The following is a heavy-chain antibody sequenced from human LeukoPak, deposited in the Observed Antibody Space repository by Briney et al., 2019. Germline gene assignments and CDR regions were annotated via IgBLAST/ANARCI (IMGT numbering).Heavy chain of an antibody. CDR3: ARFALSHAFDI. CDR1: GGSISSGDYY. V-gene: IGHV4-30-4*01. CDR2: IYYSGST. J-gene: IGHJ3*02. Sequence: PSETLSLTCTVSGGSISSGDYYWSWIRQPPGKGLEWIGYIYYSGSTYYIPSLKSRVTISVDTSKNQFSLKLSSVTAADTAVYYCARFALSHAFDIWGQGTMVTVSS. D-gene: IGHD3-16*02.